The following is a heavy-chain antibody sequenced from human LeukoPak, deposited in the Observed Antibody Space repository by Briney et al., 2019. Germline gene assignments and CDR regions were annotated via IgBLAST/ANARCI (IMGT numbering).Heavy chain of an antibody. J-gene: IGHJ6*02. Sequence: QPGGSLRLSCAASGFTFSTFWMNWVRQAPGKGLEWVANIKQDGSETYYVDSVKGRFTISRDNAKNLLYLQMSSLRAEDTAVYYCASGPHHASRMDVWGQGTTVTVSS. V-gene: IGHV3-7*01. CDR1: GFTFSTFW. D-gene: IGHD1-14*01. CDR2: IKQDGSET. CDR3: ASGPHHASRMDV.